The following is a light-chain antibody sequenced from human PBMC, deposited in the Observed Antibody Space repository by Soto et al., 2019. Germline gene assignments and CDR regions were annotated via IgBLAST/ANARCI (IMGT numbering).Light chain of an antibody. Sequence: EIVLTQSTATLSLSPGDRATLSCRASQSVSAYLAWYQQKPGQAPRLLIYDASNRAAGIPARFSGSGSGTVFTLTITSLEPEDFAVYYCQQRSDWPSTFGGGTKVEIK. CDR1: QSVSAY. V-gene: IGKV3-11*01. CDR3: QQRSDWPST. J-gene: IGKJ4*01. CDR2: DAS.